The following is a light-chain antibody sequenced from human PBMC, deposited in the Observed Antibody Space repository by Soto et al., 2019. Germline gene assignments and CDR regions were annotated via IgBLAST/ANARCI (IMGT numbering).Light chain of an antibody. CDR2: DAS. Sequence: EIVLTQSPGTLSLSPGERATLSCRATQSVTNSFLAWYQQKPGQAPRLLVYDASSRATGIPDRFSGSGSGTDFTLTISRLEPEDFAVYYCQQYGSSRTFGQGTKVEIK. V-gene: IGKV3-20*01. CDR1: QSVTNSF. CDR3: QQYGSSRT. J-gene: IGKJ1*01.